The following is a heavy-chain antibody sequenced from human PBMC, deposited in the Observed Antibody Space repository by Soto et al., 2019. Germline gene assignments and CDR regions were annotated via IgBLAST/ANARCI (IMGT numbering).Heavy chain of an antibody. CDR1: GFTFSSYG. CDR2: IWYDGSNK. D-gene: IGHD3-3*01. Sequence: GGSLRLSCAASGFTFSSYGMHWVRQAPGKGLEWVAVIWYDGSNKYYADSVKGRFTISRDNSKNTLYLQMNSLRAEDTAVYYCARDRFVTIFGVDPLKPPDAFDIWGQGTMVTVSS. V-gene: IGHV3-33*01. J-gene: IGHJ3*02. CDR3: ARDRFVTIFGVDPLKPPDAFDI.